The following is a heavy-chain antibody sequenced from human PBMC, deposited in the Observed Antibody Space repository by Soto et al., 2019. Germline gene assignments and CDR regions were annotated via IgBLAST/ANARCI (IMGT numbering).Heavy chain of an antibody. Sequence: SVEASSKASGYAFSSYDFNWVRQDPGQGHEWLGWMNPNSGDTGYAQTFQGRVTMTRDTSISTAYMELSSLSSEDTAIYYCAKNLPYTGLFDCWGQGTLVTVSS. CDR2: MNPNSGDT. CDR3: AKNLPYTGLFDC. CDR1: GYAFSSYD. J-gene: IGHJ4*02. D-gene: IGHD2-2*02. V-gene: IGHV1-8*01.